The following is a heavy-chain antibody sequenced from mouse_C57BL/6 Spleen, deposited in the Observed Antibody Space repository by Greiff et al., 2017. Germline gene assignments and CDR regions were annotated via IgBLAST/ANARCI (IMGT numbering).Heavy chain of an antibody. CDR3: ASLYGTIWYFDV. D-gene: IGHD2-1*01. J-gene: IGHJ1*03. Sequence: QVQLQQPGPELVKPGASVKLSCKASGYTFTSYWMHWVKQRHGQGLEWIGMIHPNSGSTNYNEKFKSKATLTVDKSSSTAYMQLGSLTSEDSAVYYCASLYGTIWYFDVWGTGTTVTVFS. CDR2: IHPNSGST. V-gene: IGHV1-64*01. CDR1: GYTFTSYW.